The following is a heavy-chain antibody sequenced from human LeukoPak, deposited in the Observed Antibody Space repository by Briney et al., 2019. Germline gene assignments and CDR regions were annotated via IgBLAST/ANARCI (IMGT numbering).Heavy chain of an antibody. CDR3: ARDALSGWPLLYFHP. CDR1: GFTFTNYA. CDR2: VSYDGGKQ. Sequence: GRSLKLSCVASGFTFTNYAMHWVRQTPGQRLEWVAGVSYDGGKQFYADSVKGRFTISRDNSKNTLSMVLSSLKGEDTAVYFCARDALSGWPLLYFHPWGQGTLVAVSS. D-gene: IGHD3-3*01. J-gene: IGHJ5*02. V-gene: IGHV3-30-3*01.